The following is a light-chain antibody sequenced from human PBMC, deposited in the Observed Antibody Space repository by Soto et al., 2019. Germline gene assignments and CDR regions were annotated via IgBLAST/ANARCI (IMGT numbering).Light chain of an antibody. V-gene: IGKV3-15*01. CDR2: GAS. CDR1: QSVGSN. Sequence: EVVMTQSPAAVSVSPGERATLSCRASQSVGSNLAWYQQIPGQPPRLFIYGASPRATGVTARFSGSGYGTDVTLTVSSVPSADFAIYSSQEDDYWPPGFGHGTKVDSK. J-gene: IGKJ1*01. CDR3: QEDDYWPPG.